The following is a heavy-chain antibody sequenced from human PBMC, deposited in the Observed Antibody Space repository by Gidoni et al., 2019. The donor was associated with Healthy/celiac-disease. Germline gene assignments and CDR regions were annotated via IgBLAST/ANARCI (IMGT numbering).Heavy chain of an antibody. V-gene: IGHV3-23*01. CDR3: ANTGLWFGELLPFPGISYYYYGMDV. CDR2: ISGSGGST. D-gene: IGHD3-10*01. J-gene: IGHJ6*02. Sequence: EVQLLESGGGLVQPGGSLRLSCAASGSTFRRYAMSWVRQAPGKGLEWVSAISGSGGSTYYADSVKGRFTISRDNSKNTLYLQMNSLRAEDTAVYYCANTGLWFGELLPFPGISYYYYGMDVWGQGTTVTVSS. CDR1: GSTFRRYA.